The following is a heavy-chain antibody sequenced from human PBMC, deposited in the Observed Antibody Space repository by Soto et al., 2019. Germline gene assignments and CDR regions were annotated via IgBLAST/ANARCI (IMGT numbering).Heavy chain of an antibody. V-gene: IGHV3-23*01. J-gene: IGHJ6*02. Sequence: GGSLRLSCAASGFTFSSYAMSWVRQAPGKGLEWVSAISGSGGSTYYADSVKGRFTISRDNSKNTLYLQMNSLRAEDTAVYYCHYVGGSGYYHYRMAVWSQGTTVT. CDR3: HYVGGSGYYHYRMAV. CDR1: GFTFSSYA. CDR2: ISGSGGST. D-gene: IGHD3-10*01.